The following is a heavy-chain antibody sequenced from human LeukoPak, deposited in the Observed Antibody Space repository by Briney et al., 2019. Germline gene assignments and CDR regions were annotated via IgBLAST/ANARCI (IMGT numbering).Heavy chain of an antibody. J-gene: IGHJ6*02. V-gene: IGHV3-21*01. CDR2: ISSSSSYI. Sequence: GGSLRLSCAASGFTFSSYAMSWVRQAPGKGLEWVSSISSSSSYIYYADSVKGRFTISRDNAKNSLYLQMNSLRAEDTAVYYCARSGDIVVVPAAIGYYYGMDVWGQGTTVTVSS. CDR1: GFTFSSYA. CDR3: ARSGDIVVVPAAIGYYYGMDV. D-gene: IGHD2-2*01.